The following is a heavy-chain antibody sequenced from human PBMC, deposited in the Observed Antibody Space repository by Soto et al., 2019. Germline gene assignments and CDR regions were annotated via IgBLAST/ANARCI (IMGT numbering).Heavy chain of an antibody. D-gene: IGHD6-13*01. J-gene: IGHJ5*02. CDR1: GFTFSTSG. CDR2: ISHDGGAT. CDR3: AKDWGSSGWYNWFDP. V-gene: IGHV3-30*18. Sequence: QVQLVESGGGVVQSGRSLRLSCAASGFTFSTSGMHWIRQAPGKGLEWVAMISHDGGATYYVDSVKGRFTISRDTDKNTLHLQMDSLRPEDTDKYYCAKDWGSSGWYNWFDPWGKGTLVTVSS.